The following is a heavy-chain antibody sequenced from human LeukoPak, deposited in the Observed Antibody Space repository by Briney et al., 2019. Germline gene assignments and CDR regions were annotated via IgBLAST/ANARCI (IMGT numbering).Heavy chain of an antibody. J-gene: IGHJ6*03. V-gene: IGHV3-21*01. CDR1: GFTFSSYS. CDR2: ISSSSYI. D-gene: IGHD3-10*01. Sequence: GGSLRLSCAASGFTFSSYSMNWVRQAPGKGLEWVSSISSSSYIYYADSVKGRFTISRDNAKNSLYLQMNSLRAEDTTVYYCARDPGGYMDVWGKGTTVTISS. CDR3: ARDPGGYMDV.